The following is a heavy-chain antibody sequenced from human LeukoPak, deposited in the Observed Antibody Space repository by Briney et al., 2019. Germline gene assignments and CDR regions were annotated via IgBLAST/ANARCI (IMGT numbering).Heavy chain of an antibody. J-gene: IGHJ5*02. CDR3: ARDRGLTMGGPTDNWLDP. CDR2: ISAYNGNT. CDR1: GYTFTSYG. Sequence: ASVKVSCKASGYTFTSYGISWVRQAPGQGLERMGWISAYNGNTNYAQKLQGRVTMTTDTSTSTAYMELRSLRSDDTAVYYCARDRGLTMGGPTDNWLDPWGQGTLVTVSS. D-gene: IGHD3-10*01. V-gene: IGHV1-18*01.